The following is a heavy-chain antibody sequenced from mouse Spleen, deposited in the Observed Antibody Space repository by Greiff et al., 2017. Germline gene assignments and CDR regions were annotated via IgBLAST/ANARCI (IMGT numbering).Heavy chain of an antibody. CDR3: AREAGSTATAFAY. CDR2: IYPRDGST. J-gene: IGHJ3*01. CDR1: GYTFTSYD. Sequence: QVHVKQSGPELVKPGASVKLSCKASGYTFTSYDINWVKQRPGQGLEWIGWIYPRDGSTKYNEKFKGKATLTVDTSSSTAYMELHSLTSEDSAVYFCAREAGSTATAFAYWGQGTLVTVSA. D-gene: IGHD1-2*01. V-gene: IGHV1-85*01.